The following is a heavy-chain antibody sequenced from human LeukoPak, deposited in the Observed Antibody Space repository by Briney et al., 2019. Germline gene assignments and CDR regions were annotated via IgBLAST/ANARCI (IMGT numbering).Heavy chain of an antibody. D-gene: IGHD3-16*01. V-gene: IGHV4-34*01. Sequence: SETLSLTCAVYGGSFSGYYWSWIRQPPGKGLEWIGEINHSGSTNYNPSLKSRVTISVDTSKNQFSLKLSSVTAADTAVYYCASFKGGYWGQGTPVTVSS. CDR2: INHSGST. J-gene: IGHJ4*02. CDR3: ASFKGGY. CDR1: GGSFSGYY.